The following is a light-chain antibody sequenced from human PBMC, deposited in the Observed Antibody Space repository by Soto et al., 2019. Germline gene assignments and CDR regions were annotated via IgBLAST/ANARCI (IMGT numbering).Light chain of an antibody. CDR2: DVS. CDR1: TVDVGGYNY. Sequence: QSVLTQPASVSGSPGQSIPFPCPGTTVDVGGYNYVSWYQQHPGKAPKLMIYDVSNRPSGVSNRFSGSKSGNTASLTISGLQAEDEADYYCSSYTSSSTLGVFGGGTKLTVL. V-gene: IGLV2-14*01. J-gene: IGLJ3*02. CDR3: SSYTSSSTLGV.